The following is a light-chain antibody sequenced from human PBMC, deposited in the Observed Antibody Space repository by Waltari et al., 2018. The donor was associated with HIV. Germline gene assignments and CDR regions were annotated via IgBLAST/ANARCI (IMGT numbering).Light chain of an antibody. CDR1: SSDVGGYNS. V-gene: IGLV2-14*03. CDR3: SSYTSTSTVYV. Sequence: QSALTQPAYVSGSPGQSITIPCTVTSSDVGGYNSVSCYQLHPGKAPKLMIYAVSNRPSGVSNRFSGSKSDNTASLTISGLQAEDEADYYCSSYTSTSTVYVFGTGTEVTVL. J-gene: IGLJ1*01. CDR2: AVS.